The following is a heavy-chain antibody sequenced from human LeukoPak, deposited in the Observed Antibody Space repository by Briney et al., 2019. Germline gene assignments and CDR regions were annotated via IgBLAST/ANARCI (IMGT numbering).Heavy chain of an antibody. J-gene: IGHJ3*02. CDR3: ARDRQGIAVAHDAFDI. D-gene: IGHD6-19*01. CDR2: IYYSGST. Sequence: SETLSLTCTVSGGSISSSSYYWGWLRQPPGKGLEWIGSIYYSGSTYYNPSLKSRVTISVDTSKNQFSLKLSSVTAADTAVYYCARDRQGIAVAHDAFDIWGQGTMVTVSS. V-gene: IGHV4-39*07. CDR1: GGSISSSSYY.